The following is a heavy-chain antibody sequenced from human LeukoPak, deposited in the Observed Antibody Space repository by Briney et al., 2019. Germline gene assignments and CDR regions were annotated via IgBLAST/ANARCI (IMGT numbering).Heavy chain of an antibody. CDR2: ISDDGSHN. D-gene: IGHD3-22*01. CDR3: AKDQYYDSSGAYDY. CDR1: GFTFSTYA. J-gene: IGHJ4*02. Sequence: PGGSLRLSCAASGFTFSTYAMNWVRQAPGKGLEWVAVISDDGSHNYYADSVKGGFTISRDNSKNTLYLQMNSLRAEDTAVYYCAKDQYYDSSGAYDYWGQGTLVTVSS. V-gene: IGHV3-30*04.